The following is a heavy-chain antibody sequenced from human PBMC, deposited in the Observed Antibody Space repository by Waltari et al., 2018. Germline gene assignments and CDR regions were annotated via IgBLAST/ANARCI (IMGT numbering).Heavy chain of an antibody. V-gene: IGHV3-23*01. CDR1: AFTFSSYA. CDR3: ARGSGYFFDY. Sequence: EVQLLASGGGLVQPGGSLRLSCAASAFTFSSYAMRWVHQAPGKGLEWVATVGSGGSTYYADSVKGRFTISKDSPQNTLYLQMSSLRAEDTAVYYCARGSGYFFDYWGQGTLVTVSS. D-gene: IGHD1-1*01. J-gene: IGHJ4*02. CDR2: VGSGGST.